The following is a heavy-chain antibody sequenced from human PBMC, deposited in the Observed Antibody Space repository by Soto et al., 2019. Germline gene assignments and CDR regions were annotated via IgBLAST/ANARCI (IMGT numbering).Heavy chain of an antibody. CDR1: GFSLTTRGVG. V-gene: IGHV2-5*02. D-gene: IGHD3-16*01. CDR2: IYWDDDK. J-gene: IGHJ5*02. CDR3: AHIPNYYQYDWFDP. Sequence: QITLKESGPTLVKPTQTLTLTCTFSGFSLTTRGVGVGWIRQPPGKALECLALIYWDDDKRYSLSLQSRLSITKDTSKNQVVLTMTNVDPMDTATYYCAHIPNYYQYDWFDPWGQGTLVSVSS.